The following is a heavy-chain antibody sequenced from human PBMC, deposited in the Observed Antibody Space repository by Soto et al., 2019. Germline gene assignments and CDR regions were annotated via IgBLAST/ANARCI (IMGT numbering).Heavy chain of an antibody. CDR2: ISSDGNSK. CDR3: ARDDEGGSDCDLGY. CDR1: GFTFSSHY. D-gene: IGHD1-26*01. V-gene: IGHV3-30-3*01. Sequence: QAHLVESGGGVVQPGRSLTLSCAVSGFTFSSHYMHWVRQAPGKGLEWVALISSDGNSKYYADSVKGRFTTSRDNSKNTMYLQMNSLRVEDKAVDYCARDDEGGSDCDLGYWGQGALVTVSS. J-gene: IGHJ4*02.